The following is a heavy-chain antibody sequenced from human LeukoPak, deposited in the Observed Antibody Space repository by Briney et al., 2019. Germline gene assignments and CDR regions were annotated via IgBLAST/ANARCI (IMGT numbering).Heavy chain of an antibody. CDR3: ARDSAYSSSWYSYYYYYMDV. CDR2: IYTSGST. V-gene: IGHV4-4*07. D-gene: IGHD6-13*01. Sequence: SETLSLTCTVSGGSISSYYWSWIRQPAGKGLEWIGRIYTSGSTNYNPSLKSRVTMSVDTSKNQFSLKLSSVTAADTAVYYCARDSAYSSSWYSYYYYYMDVWGKGTTVTISS. J-gene: IGHJ6*03. CDR1: GGSISSYY.